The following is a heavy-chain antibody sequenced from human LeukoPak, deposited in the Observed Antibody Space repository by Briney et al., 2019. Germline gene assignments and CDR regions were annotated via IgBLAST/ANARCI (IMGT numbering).Heavy chain of an antibody. D-gene: IGHD1-26*01. Sequence: GGSLRLSCAASGFTFSSYAMSWVRQAPGKGLEWVSAISGSGGSTYYADSVKGRFTISRDNSKNTVVLQMNSLNVDDTAIYYCARQSLGASGLDSWGQGMLVTVSS. J-gene: IGHJ4*02. CDR3: ARQSLGASGLDS. CDR2: ISGSGGST. CDR1: GFTFSSYA. V-gene: IGHV3-23*01.